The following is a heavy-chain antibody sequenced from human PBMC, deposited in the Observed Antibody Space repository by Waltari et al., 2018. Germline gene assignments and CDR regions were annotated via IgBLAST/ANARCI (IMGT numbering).Heavy chain of an antibody. J-gene: IGHJ3*02. CDR2: ISYSGYT. CDR1: GGPINSGNYY. V-gene: IGHV4-61*01. CDR3: ARGVVRGVFPGVPGRADAFDI. D-gene: IGHD3-10*01. Sequence: QVQLQESGPGLVKPSETLSLTCNVSGGPINSGNYYWSWIRQPPGKGLEWIAYISYSGYTKNNPSLKSRVTISKDTSQNQISLKLDAVTTADTAVYYCARGVVRGVFPGVPGRADAFDIWGQGTMVSVSS.